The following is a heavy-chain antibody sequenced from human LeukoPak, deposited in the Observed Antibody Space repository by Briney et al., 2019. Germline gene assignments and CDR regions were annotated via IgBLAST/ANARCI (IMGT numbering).Heavy chain of an antibody. CDR1: GGSISSGGYS. CDR3: ARGGIAAPPDDAFDI. J-gene: IGHJ3*02. Sequence: ASQTLSLTCAVSGGSISSGGYSWSWIRQPPGKGLEWIVYIYHSGSTYYNPSLKSRVTISIDKSKNQFSLKLSSVTAADTAVYYCARGGIAAPPDDAFDIWGQGTMVTVSS. CDR2: IYHSGST. V-gene: IGHV4-30-2*01. D-gene: IGHD6-13*01.